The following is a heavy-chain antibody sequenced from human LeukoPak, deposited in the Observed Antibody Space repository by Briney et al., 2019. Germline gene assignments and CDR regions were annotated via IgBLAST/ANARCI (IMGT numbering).Heavy chain of an antibody. V-gene: IGHV4-34*01. Sequence: PSETLSLTCAVYGGSFSGYYWSWIRQPPGKGLEWIGEINHSGSTNYNPSLKSRVTISVDTSKNQFSLRLSSVTAADTAVYYCARHEVGYPYYFDYWGQGTLVTVSS. J-gene: IGHJ4*02. CDR2: INHSGST. CDR3: ARHEVGYPYYFDY. D-gene: IGHD2-8*02. CDR1: GGSFSGYY.